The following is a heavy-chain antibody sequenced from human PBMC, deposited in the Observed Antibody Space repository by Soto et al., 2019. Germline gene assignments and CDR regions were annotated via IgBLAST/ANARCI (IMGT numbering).Heavy chain of an antibody. D-gene: IGHD3-3*01. CDR3: ASTWSGYYYFDS. J-gene: IGHJ4*02. CDR1: GFTFSSYG. Sequence: QVQLVESGGGVVQPGGSLRLSCAASGFTFSSYGMHWVRQAPGKGLEWVAVISYDGSNRYYADSVKGRFTISRDNSKNTLYLQMNSLRAEDTAVYYCASTWSGYYYFDSWGQGTLVTVSS. V-gene: IGHV3-30*03. CDR2: ISYDGSNR.